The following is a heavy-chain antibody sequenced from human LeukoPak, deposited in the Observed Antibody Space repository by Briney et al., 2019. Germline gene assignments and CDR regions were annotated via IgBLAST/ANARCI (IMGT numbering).Heavy chain of an antibody. D-gene: IGHD1-26*01. J-gene: IGHJ4*02. CDR3: AKGADFTGYFDY. CDR2: ISSSSSYI. CDR1: GFTFSSYS. V-gene: IGHV3-21*04. Sequence: GGSLRLSCAASGFTFSSYSMNWVRQAPGKGLEWVSSISSSSSYIYYADSVKGRFTISRDNAKNSLYLQMNSLRAEDTAVYYCAKGADFTGYFDYWGQGTLVTVSS.